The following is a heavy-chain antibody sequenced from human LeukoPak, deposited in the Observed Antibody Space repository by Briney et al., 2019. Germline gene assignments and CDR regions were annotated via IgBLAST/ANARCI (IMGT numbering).Heavy chain of an antibody. CDR2: IYYSGST. Sequence: PSETLSLTCTVSGGSISSYYWSWIRQPPGKGLEWIGYIYYSGSTNYNPSLKSRVTISVDTSKNQFSLKLSSVTAADTAVYYCARLSPESTIGYSSSWYRMFDPWGQGTLVTVSS. J-gene: IGHJ5*02. CDR1: GGSISSYY. V-gene: IGHV4-59*08. D-gene: IGHD6-13*01. CDR3: ARLSPESTIGYSSSWYRMFDP.